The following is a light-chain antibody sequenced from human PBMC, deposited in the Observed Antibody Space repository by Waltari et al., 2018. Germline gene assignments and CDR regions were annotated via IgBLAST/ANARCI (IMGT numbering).Light chain of an antibody. CDR2: KDS. CDR3: QSADNSGTPVV. V-gene: IGLV3-25*03. Sequence: SYDLTQPPSVSVSPGQTARITCSGITLTKQFAHWYQQKPGQAPVLMIYKDSERPSGIPERFSGSSSGTTVMLTISGVQAEDEADYYCQSADNSGTPVVFGGGTKLTVL. J-gene: IGLJ2*01. CDR1: TLTKQF.